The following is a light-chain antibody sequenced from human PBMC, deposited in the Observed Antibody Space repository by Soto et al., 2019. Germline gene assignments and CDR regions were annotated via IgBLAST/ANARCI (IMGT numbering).Light chain of an antibody. J-gene: IGKJ1*01. V-gene: IGKV1-5*01. CDR2: DAS. CDR3: QQYNSYSLWT. Sequence: IQMTQSPSTLSASVGDRVTISCRASQTISSWLAWYQQKPGKAPKLLIYDASSLESGGPSRFSGSGSGTEFTLTISSLQPDDFATYYCQQYNSYSLWTCGQGTKAEIK. CDR1: QTISSW.